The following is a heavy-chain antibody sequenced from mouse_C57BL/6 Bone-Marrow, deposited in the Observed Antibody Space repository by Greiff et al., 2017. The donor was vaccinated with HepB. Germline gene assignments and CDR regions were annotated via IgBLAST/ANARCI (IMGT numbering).Heavy chain of an antibody. V-gene: IGHV2-2*01. Sequence: QVHVKQSGPGLVQPSQSLSITCTVSGFSLTSYGVHWVRQSPGKGLEWLGVIWSGGSTDYNAAFISRLSISKDNSKSQVFFKMNSLQADDTAIYYCARGITTEAYWGQGTLVTVSA. CDR3: ARGITTEAY. J-gene: IGHJ3*01. CDR2: IWSGGST. CDR1: GFSLTSYG. D-gene: IGHD1-1*01.